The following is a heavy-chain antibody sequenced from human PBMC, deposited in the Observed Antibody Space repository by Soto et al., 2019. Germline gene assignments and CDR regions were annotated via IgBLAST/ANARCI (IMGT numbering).Heavy chain of an antibody. J-gene: IGHJ4*02. Sequence: PSETLSLTCAVYGGSFSGYYWSWIRQPPGKGLEWIGEINHSGSTNYNPSLKSRVTISVDTSKNQFSLKLSSVTAADTAVYYCGKGAGASSSWYYFDYWGQGTLVTVSS. CDR2: INHSGST. CDR1: GGSFSGYY. CDR3: GKGAGASSSWYYFDY. D-gene: IGHD6-13*01. V-gene: IGHV4-34*01.